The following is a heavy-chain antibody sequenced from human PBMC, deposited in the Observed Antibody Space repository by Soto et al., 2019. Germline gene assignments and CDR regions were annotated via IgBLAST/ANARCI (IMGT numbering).Heavy chain of an antibody. J-gene: IGHJ6*03. V-gene: IGHV1-24*01. CDR3: ATSRNVRLLGLDALVV. Sequence: SVKGSCPVSGDTITELSMHWVRQAPGKGREWMGGFDPEDGETIYAQKLQGRVTKTEDTSTDTVYMQLSSLRAEDTAVYYWATSRNVRLLGLDALVVWG. CDR1: GDTITELS. D-gene: IGHD3-10*02. CDR2: FDPEDGET.